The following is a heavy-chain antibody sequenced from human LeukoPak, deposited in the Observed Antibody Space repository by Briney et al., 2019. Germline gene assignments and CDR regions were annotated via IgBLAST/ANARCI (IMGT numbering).Heavy chain of an antibody. CDR3: ARSPNSGYDPFDY. Sequence: GSLRLSCAASGFTFSSYSMNWVRQPPGKGLEWIGSIYYSGSTYYNPSLKSRVTISVDTSKNQFSLKLSSVTAADTAVYYCARSPNSGYDPFDYWGQGTLVTVSS. CDR1: GFTFSSYSMN. CDR2: IYYSGST. D-gene: IGHD5-12*01. V-gene: IGHV4-39*01. J-gene: IGHJ4*02.